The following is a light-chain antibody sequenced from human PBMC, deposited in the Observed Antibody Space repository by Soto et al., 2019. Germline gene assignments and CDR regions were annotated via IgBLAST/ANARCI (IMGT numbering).Light chain of an antibody. CDR1: QSFSSSY. J-gene: IGKJ3*01. CDR2: GAS. V-gene: IGKV3-20*01. CDR3: QHYGSALFT. Sequence: PGERATLSCRASQSFSSSYLAWYQQKPGQAPRLLIYGASSRATGIPDRFSGSGSGTDFTLTISSLEPEDFAVYYCQHYGSALFTFGPGTKVVVK.